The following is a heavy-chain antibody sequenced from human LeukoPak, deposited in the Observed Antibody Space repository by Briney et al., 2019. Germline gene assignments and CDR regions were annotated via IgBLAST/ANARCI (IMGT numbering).Heavy chain of an antibody. D-gene: IGHD3-22*01. CDR3: TTVYDSSGYRFDP. CDR1: GFTFSNAW. CDR2: IKSETDGGTT. J-gene: IGHJ5*02. Sequence: PGGSLRLSCAASGFTFSNAWMSWVRQAPGKGLEWVGRIKSETDGGTTDYAAPVKGRFTISRDDSENTLFLQMNSLKTEHTAVYYCTTVYDSSGYRFDPWGQGTLVTVSS. V-gene: IGHV3-15*01.